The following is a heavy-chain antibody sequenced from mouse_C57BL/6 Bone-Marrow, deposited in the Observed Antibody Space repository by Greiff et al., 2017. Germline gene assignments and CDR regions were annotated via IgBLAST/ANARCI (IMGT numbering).Heavy chain of an antibody. CDR2: IYPGSGST. CDR1: GYTFTSYW. CDR3: ARFLRPRYAMYY. D-gene: IGHD1-1*01. J-gene: IGHJ4*01. V-gene: IGHV1-55*01. Sequence: QVQLQQPGAELVKPGASVKMSCKASGYTFTSYWITWVKQRPGQGLEWIGDIYPGSGSTNYNEKFKSKATLTVATSSSPAYMQLSSLTSEYSAVYYCARFLRPRYAMYYWGQGTSVTVSS.